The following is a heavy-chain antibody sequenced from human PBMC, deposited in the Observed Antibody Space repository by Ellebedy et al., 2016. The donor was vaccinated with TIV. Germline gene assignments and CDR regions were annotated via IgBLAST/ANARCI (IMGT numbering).Heavy chain of an antibody. J-gene: IGHJ4*02. V-gene: IGHV3-66*01. CDR2: IYSGGDT. CDR1: ELSIFDNY. CDR3: AILRMFYYDCFDD. D-gene: IGHD3-10*01. Sequence: PGGSLRLSCAASELSIFDNYMSWVRQAPGKGLEWVPVIYSGGDTYYAHSVQGRFTISRAISKNTLHLHLYALRVEDTAVYYCAILRMFYYDCFDDWGQGPLVTVSS.